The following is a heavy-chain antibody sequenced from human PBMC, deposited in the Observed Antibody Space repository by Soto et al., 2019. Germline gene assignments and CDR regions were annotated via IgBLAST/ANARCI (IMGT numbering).Heavy chain of an antibody. Sequence: GGSLRLSCAASGFTFSSYSMNWVRQAPGKGLEWVSSISSSSSYIYYADSVKGRFTISRDNAKNSLYLQMNSLRAEDTAVYYCARKYYDILTGTQHDAFDIWGQGTMVTVSS. V-gene: IGHV3-21*01. J-gene: IGHJ3*02. D-gene: IGHD3-9*01. CDR1: GFTFSSYS. CDR3: ARKYYDILTGTQHDAFDI. CDR2: ISSSSSYI.